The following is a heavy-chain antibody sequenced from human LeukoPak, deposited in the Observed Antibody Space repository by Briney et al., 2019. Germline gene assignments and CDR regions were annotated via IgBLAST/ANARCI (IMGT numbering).Heavy chain of an antibody. Sequence: SETLSLTRTVTRGSISSDSYHGGWIRQPPEMGLEWIGCIYYSGNTYYNPSLKSRVTLSVDTSKNQFSLKLSAVTAADTAVYYCARHRSGGYTYGVLDYWGQGTLVTVSS. CDR2: IYYSGNT. J-gene: IGHJ4*02. CDR3: ARHRSGGYTYGVLDY. V-gene: IGHV4-39*01. CDR1: RGSISSDSYH. D-gene: IGHD5-18*01.